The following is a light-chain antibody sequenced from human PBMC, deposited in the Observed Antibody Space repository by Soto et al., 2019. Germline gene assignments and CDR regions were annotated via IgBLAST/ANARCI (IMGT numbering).Light chain of an antibody. CDR1: SNDVGGYHY. CDR3: SSYTSSSTLYV. CDR2: EVS. Sequence: QSALTQPRSVSGSPGQSVTISCSGTSNDVGGYHYVSWYQQHPGKAPKLMIYEVSNRPSGVSNRFSGSKSGNTASLTISGLQAEDEADYYCSSYTSSSTLYVFGTGTKVTVL. V-gene: IGLV2-14*01. J-gene: IGLJ1*01.